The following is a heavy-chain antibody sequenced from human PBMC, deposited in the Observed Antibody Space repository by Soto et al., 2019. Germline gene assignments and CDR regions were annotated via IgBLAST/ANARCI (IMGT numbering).Heavy chain of an antibody. CDR1: GGTFSSYA. J-gene: IGHJ4*02. CDR3: AIDYYDSSGYYGIFDY. CDR2: IIPIFGTA. D-gene: IGHD3-22*01. V-gene: IGHV1-69*13. Sequence: ASVKVSFKASGGTFSSYAISWVRQAPGQGLEWMGGIIPIFGTANYAQKFQGRVTITADESTSTAYMELSSLRSEDTAVYYCAIDYYDSSGYYGIFDYWGQGTLVTVSS.